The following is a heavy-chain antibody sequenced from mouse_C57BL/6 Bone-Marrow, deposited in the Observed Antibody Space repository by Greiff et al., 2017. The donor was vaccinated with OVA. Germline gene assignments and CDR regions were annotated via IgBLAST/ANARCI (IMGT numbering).Heavy chain of an antibody. Sequence: VQLQQPGAELVRPGASVTLSCKASGYTFTDYEMHWVKQTPVHGLEWIGAIDPETGGTAYNQKFKGKAILTADKSSSTAYMELRSLTSEDYAVYYCTRGYSNDYAMDYWGQGTSVTVSS. J-gene: IGHJ4*01. CDR2: IDPETGGT. V-gene: IGHV1-15*01. CDR1: GYTFTDYE. D-gene: IGHD2-5*01. CDR3: TRGYSNDYAMDY.